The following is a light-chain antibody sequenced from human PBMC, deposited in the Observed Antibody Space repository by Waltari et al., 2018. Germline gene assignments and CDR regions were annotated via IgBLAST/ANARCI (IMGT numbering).Light chain of an antibody. CDR2: DAS. Sequence: DIQMTQSPSTVSASVGDRVTIPFRASQSISSWLAWYQQKPGKAPKLLIYDASSLESGVPSRFSGSGSGTEFTLTISSLQPDDFAAYYCQQYNTYPWTFGQGTKVEIK. J-gene: IGKJ1*01. CDR3: QQYNTYPWT. CDR1: QSISSW. V-gene: IGKV1-5*01.